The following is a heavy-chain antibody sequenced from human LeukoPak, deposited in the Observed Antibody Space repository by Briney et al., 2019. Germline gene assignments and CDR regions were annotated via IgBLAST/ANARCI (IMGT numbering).Heavy chain of an antibody. CDR3: ARDLGSTGWYYFDY. CDR1: GFTLSSYW. CDR2: IKSDGRT. Sequence: PGGSLRLSCAASGFTLSSYWMHWVRQAPGKGLVWVSRIKSDGRTNYADSVKGRFTISRDNSKNTLYLQMNSLRAEDTAIYYCARDLGSTGWYYFDYWGQGTLATVSS. D-gene: IGHD6-19*01. J-gene: IGHJ4*02. V-gene: IGHV3-74*01.